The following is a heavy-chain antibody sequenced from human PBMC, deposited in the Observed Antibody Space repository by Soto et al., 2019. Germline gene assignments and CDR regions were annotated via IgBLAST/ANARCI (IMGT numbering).Heavy chain of an antibody. V-gene: IGHV3-33*01. CDR3: ARARVRGVPYFDY. CDR2: IWYDGSND. D-gene: IGHD3-10*01. Sequence: VQLVESGGGVVQPGRSLRLSCAASGFTFSTYAMHWVRQAPGKGLEWVAVIWYDGSNDYYADSVKGRFSISRDNSKNTMYLQMDSLRADDTAVYYCARARVRGVPYFDYWGQGTLVTVSS. CDR1: GFTFSTYA. J-gene: IGHJ4*02.